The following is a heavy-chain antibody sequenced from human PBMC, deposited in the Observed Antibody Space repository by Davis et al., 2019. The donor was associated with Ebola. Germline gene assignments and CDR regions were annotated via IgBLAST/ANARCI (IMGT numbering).Heavy chain of an antibody. Sequence: GGSLRLSCAASGFTFSSYWMSWVRQAPGKGLDWVANIKQDGSEKYYVDSVKGRFTISRDNAKNSLYLQMNSLRAEDTAVYYCASSRYRFLEWLLYNWFDPWGQGTLVTVSS. J-gene: IGHJ5*02. V-gene: IGHV3-7*03. CDR2: IKQDGSEK. D-gene: IGHD3-3*01. CDR3: ASSRYRFLEWLLYNWFDP. CDR1: GFTFSSYW.